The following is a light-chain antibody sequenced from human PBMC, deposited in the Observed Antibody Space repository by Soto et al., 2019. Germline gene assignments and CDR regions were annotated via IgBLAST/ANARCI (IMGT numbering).Light chain of an antibody. J-gene: IGLJ2*01. V-gene: IGLV4-69*01. CDR1: SGHSSYA. CDR2: VNSDGSH. CDR3: QAWGTGIHV. Sequence: QPVLTQSPSASASLGASVKLTCTLSSGHSSYAIAGHQQQPKKGPRYLMKVNSDGSHFKGDGIPDRFSGSSSGAERYLTISSPQSGGEADYYCQAWGTGIHVFGGGTKVTVL.